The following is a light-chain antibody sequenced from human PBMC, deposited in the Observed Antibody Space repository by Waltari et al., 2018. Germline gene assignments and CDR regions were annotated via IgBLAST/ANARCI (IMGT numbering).Light chain of an antibody. CDR2: NNN. Sequence: QSVLTQPPSASGTPGQRVTISCSGSTSNIGSKTVNWYQQLPGTAPKLLIYNNNKRPSGVPDRFSGSKSGTSASLAISGLQSEDEADYYCAAWDDSLNGPVFGGGTKLTVL. J-gene: IGLJ2*01. V-gene: IGLV1-44*01. CDR1: TSNIGSKT. CDR3: AAWDDSLNGPV.